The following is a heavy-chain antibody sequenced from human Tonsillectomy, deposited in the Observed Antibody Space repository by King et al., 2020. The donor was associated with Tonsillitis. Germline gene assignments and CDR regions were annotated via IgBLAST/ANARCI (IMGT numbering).Heavy chain of an antibody. CDR1: GDSLTGYY. CDR3: ARKSGGRLERRNEVYYYYYLDV. Sequence: VQLQQWGAGLLKPSETLSLTCAVYGDSLTGYYWSWIRQPPGMGLEGIGGRNHSGSTNYSPSLKSQVTMSVDKSKNQLSLKLSSVTAADTAVYHCARKSGGRLERRNEVYYYYYLDVWGKGTTVTVTS. V-gene: IGHV4-34*01. J-gene: IGHJ6*03. CDR2: RNHSGST. D-gene: IGHD1-26*01.